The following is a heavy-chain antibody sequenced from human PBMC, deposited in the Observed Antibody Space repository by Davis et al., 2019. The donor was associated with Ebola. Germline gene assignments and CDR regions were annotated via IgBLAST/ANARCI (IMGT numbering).Heavy chain of an antibody. J-gene: IGHJ3*02. V-gene: IGHV3-23*01. CDR2: ISGSGGST. D-gene: IGHD3-22*01. CDR1: GFTFSSYA. CDR3: AKDGRPYYYDSRRAFDI. Sequence: GESLKISCVASGFTFSSYAMSWVRQAPGKGLEWVSAISGSGGSTYYADSVKGRFTISRDNSKNTLYLQMNSLRAEDTAVYYCAKDGRPYYYDSRRAFDIWGQGTMVTVSS.